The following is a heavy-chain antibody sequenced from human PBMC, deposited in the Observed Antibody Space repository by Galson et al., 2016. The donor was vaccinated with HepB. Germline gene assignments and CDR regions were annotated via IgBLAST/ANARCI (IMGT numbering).Heavy chain of an antibody. D-gene: IGHD3-3*01. CDR1: GFTFSSYW. J-gene: IGHJ6*02. Sequence: SLRLSCAASGFTFSSYWMHWVRQAPGKGLVWVSRSNGAETTTTYADSVKGRFTISRDSAKNTLYLQMKSLRAEDTALYYCAKEGEEVRGNRRFLESLSPYYYYGEDVWGQGTTVTVSS. CDR3: AKEGEEVRGNRRFLESLSPYYYYGEDV. CDR2: SNGAETTT. V-gene: IGHV3-74*01.